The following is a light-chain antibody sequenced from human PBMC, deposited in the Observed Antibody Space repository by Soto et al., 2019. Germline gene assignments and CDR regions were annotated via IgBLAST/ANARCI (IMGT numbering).Light chain of an antibody. Sequence: DIQMTQSPSSLSASVGDRVTITCRASQSISIYLNWYQQTPGKAPKLLIYGASTLQSGVPSRFSGSGSGTDFTLTISSLQPEDSATYYCQQSSSPPWTFGQGTKVEIK. V-gene: IGKV1-39*01. CDR1: QSISIY. J-gene: IGKJ1*01. CDR3: QQSSSPPWT. CDR2: GAS.